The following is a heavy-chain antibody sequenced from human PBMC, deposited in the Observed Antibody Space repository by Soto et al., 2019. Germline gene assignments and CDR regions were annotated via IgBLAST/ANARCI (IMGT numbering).Heavy chain of an antibody. Sequence: PGESLKISCKGSGYSFTSYWIGWVRQMPGKGLEWMGIIYPGDSDTRYSPSFQGQVTISADKSIRTAYLQWSSLKASDTAMYYCARQRQMRYFDYGMEVWGQGTTVTVS. V-gene: IGHV5-51*01. D-gene: IGHD3-9*01. CDR2: IYPGDSDT. J-gene: IGHJ6*02. CDR3: ARQRQMRYFDYGMEV. CDR1: GYSFTSYW.